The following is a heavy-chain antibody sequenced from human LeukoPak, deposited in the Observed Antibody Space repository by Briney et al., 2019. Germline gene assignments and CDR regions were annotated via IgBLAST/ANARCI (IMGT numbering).Heavy chain of an antibody. CDR1: GFTFSSYA. V-gene: IGHV3-23*01. CDR2: ISGSGGRT. Sequence: RSGGSLRLSCAASGFTFSSYAMSWVRQAPGKGLEWVSAISGSGGRTYYADSVKGRFTISRDNSKNTLYVQMNSLRAEDTAVYYCAKAGGILTGYYNLGSNYFDYWGQGTLVTVSS. CDR3: AKAGGILTGYYNLGSNYFDY. D-gene: IGHD3-9*01. J-gene: IGHJ4*02.